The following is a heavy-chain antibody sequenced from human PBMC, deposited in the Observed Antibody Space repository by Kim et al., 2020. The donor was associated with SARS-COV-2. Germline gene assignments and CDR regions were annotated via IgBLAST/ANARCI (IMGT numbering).Heavy chain of an antibody. D-gene: IGHD2-21*02. CDR3: ATSLVVVTAIEYFDY. J-gene: IGHJ4*02. V-gene: IGHV3-23*01. Sequence: DSVKGRFTISRDNSKNTLYLQMNSLRAEDTAVYYCATSLVVVTAIEYFDYWGQGTLVTVSS.